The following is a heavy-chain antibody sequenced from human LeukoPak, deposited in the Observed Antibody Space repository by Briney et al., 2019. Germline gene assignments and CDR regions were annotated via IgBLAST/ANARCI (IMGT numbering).Heavy chain of an antibody. J-gene: IGHJ4*02. CDR2: INPDSGDT. CDR1: GYTFTSYD. Sequence: GASVKVSCKASGYTFTSYDINWVRQATGQGLEWVGWINPDSGDTFYAQRFQGRVTLTRDTSISTAYMEVSRLTSDDTAVYYCAREGRQAPGGWYYFDYWGQGTLVTVSS. CDR3: AREGRQAPGGWYYFDY. D-gene: IGHD6-19*01. V-gene: IGHV1-2*02.